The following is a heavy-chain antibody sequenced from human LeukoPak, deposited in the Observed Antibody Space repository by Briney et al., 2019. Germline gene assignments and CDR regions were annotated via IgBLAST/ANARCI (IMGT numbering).Heavy chain of an antibody. Sequence: ASVKVSCKVSGYTLTELSMHWVRQAPGKGLEWMGGFDPEDGETIYAQKFQGRVTMTEDTSTDTAYMELSSLRSEDTAVYYCATVGAGAAIFGRWGYNWFDPWGQGTLVTVSS. D-gene: IGHD2-2*02. CDR3: ATVGAGAAIFGRWGYNWFDP. J-gene: IGHJ5*02. V-gene: IGHV1-24*01. CDR2: FDPEDGET. CDR1: GYTLTELS.